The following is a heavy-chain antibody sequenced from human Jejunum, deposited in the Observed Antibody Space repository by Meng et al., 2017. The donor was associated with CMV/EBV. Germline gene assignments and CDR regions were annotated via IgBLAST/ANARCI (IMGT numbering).Heavy chain of an antibody. Sequence: QLQQQQWGAGLLKPSETLSLTCAVYGGSFSGYYWNWIRQPPGKGLEWIGEINHSGTTNYNPSLKSRVTISVDTSKNQFSLKLSSVTAADTAVYYCAVDIVPAMGPGTPLTTNYWGQGTLVTVSS. D-gene: IGHD5-12*01. CDR3: AVDIVPAMGPGTPLTTNY. J-gene: IGHJ4*02. V-gene: IGHV4-34*01. CDR2: INHSGTT. CDR1: GGSFSGYY.